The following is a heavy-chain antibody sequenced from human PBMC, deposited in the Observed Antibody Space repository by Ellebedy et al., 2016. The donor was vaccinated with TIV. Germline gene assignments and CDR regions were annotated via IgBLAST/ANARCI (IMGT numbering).Heavy chain of an antibody. Sequence: GGSLRLSCAASGFTFSSYGMHWVRQAPGKGLEWVAVIWYDGSNKYYADSVKGRFTISRDNSKNTLYLQMNSLRAEDTAVYYCARVGLVGATSGNWFDPWGQGTLVTVSS. V-gene: IGHV3-33*01. CDR2: IWYDGSNK. D-gene: IGHD1-26*01. J-gene: IGHJ5*02. CDR3: ARVGLVGATSGNWFDP. CDR1: GFTFSSYG.